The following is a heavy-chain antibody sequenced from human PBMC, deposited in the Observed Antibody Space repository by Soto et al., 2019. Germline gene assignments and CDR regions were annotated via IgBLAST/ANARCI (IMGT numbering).Heavy chain of an antibody. V-gene: IGHV1-69*01. Sequence: QLVQSGPAVKRPGSSVRVTCKTSGGTFTSHTLAWLRQAPGQTLEWLGGSLPQSGTANIAQRLKDRVRFSEDPSARTAFLEVTGLTSHDTAVYYCARALRGEMAATPRPLDLWGQWTLILVSS. CDR1: GGTFTSHT. D-gene: IGHD3-10*01. CDR3: ARALRGEMAATPRPLDL. J-gene: IGHJ1*01. CDR2: SLPQSGTA.